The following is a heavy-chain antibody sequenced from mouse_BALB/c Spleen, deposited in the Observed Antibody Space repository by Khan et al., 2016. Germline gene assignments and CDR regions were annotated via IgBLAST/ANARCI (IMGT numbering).Heavy chain of an antibody. J-gene: IGHJ2*01. Sequence: VQLQQSGAELVRPGALVKLSCKASGFNIKDYYMQWVKQRPEQGLEWIGWIDPENGNTIYDPKFQGKASITADTSSNTAYLQLSSLTSEDTVVYYCARWGTFDYWGQGTTLTVSS. V-gene: IGHV14-1*02. CDR1: GFNIKDYY. CDR2: IDPENGNT. CDR3: ARWGTFDY.